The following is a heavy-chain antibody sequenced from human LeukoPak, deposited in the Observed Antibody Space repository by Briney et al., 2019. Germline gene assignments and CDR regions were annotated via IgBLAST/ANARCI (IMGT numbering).Heavy chain of an antibody. J-gene: IGHJ3*02. CDR3: ARALVRIVGATTPVAFDI. D-gene: IGHD1-26*01. V-gene: IGHV4-39*01. CDR2: IYYSGST. CDR1: GGSISSSSYY. Sequence: SETLSLTCTVSGGSISSSSYYWGWIRQPPGKGLEWIGSIYYSGSTYYNPSLKSRVTISVDTSKNQFSLKLSSVTAADTAVYYCARALVRIVGATTPVAFDIWGQGTMVTVSS.